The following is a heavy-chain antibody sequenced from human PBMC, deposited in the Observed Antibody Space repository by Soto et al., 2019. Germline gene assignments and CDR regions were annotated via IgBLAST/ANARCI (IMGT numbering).Heavy chain of an antibody. Sequence: VQLVQSGAEVKEPRASVKVSCQASGYTFTGHVIHWVRQAPGQGLEWMGSINPNSGLRTYAERFRGRVTMTRDMSSRTVYMDLSSLTFDDTAVYYCARESYTHEGFDLWGQGKTVTVSS. CDR1: GYTFTGHV. CDR2: INPNSGLR. CDR3: ARESYTHEGFDL. D-gene: IGHD3-10*01. V-gene: IGHV1-2*02. J-gene: IGHJ3*01.